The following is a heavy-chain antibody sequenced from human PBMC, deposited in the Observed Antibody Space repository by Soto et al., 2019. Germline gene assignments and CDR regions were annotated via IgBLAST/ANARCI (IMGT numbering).Heavy chain of an antibody. Sequence: ASGKVSCKASGYTFTGYYMHWVRQAAGQGLEWMGWINPNSGGTNYAQKFQGWVTMTRDTSISTAYMELSRLRSDDTAVYYCARGGQWLGTPETKNYYFEYFGQVTRSSVCS. D-gene: IGHD6-19*01. CDR3: ARGGQWLGTPETKNYYFEY. J-gene: IGHJ4*02. CDR2: INPNSGGT. V-gene: IGHV1-2*04. CDR1: GYTFTGYY.